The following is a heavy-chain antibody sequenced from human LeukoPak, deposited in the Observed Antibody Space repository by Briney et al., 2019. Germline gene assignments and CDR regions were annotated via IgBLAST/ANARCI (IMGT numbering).Heavy chain of an antibody. Sequence: ASVKVSCKASGHTFTSYGISWVRQAPGQGLEWMGWISAYNGNTNYAQKLQGRVTMTTDTSTSTAYMELRSLRSDDTAVYYCAREVALNVPFDYWGQGTLVTVSS. V-gene: IGHV1-18*01. J-gene: IGHJ4*02. CDR2: ISAYNGNT. CDR3: AREVALNVPFDY. D-gene: IGHD2-15*01. CDR1: GHTFTSYG.